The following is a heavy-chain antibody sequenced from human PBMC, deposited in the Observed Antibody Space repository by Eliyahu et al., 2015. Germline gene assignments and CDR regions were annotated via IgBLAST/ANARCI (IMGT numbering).Heavy chain of an antibody. Sequence: EVQLVESGGGLVKPGGSLRLSCAASGFTFSSYSMNWVRQAPGKGLEWVSSISSSSSYIYYTDSVKGRFTISRDNAKNSLYLQMNSLRAEDTAVYYCAILNNWVIDYWGQGTLVTVSS. CDR3: AILNNWVIDY. CDR1: GFTFSSYS. J-gene: IGHJ4*02. V-gene: IGHV3-21*01. CDR2: ISSSSSYI. D-gene: IGHD1-20*01.